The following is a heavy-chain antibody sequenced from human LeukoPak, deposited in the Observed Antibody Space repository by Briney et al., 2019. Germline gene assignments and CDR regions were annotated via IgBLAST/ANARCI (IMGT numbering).Heavy chain of an antibody. CDR2: IYTSESP. V-gene: IGHV4-4*07. CDR3: ARVGYYDYALDY. Sequence: SETLSLTCTVSGGSISSYYWSWIRQPAGKGLEWIGRIYTSESPTYNPSLKSRVTMSVDTSKNQFSLKLSSVTAADTAVYYCARVGYYDYALDYWGQGTLVTVSS. CDR1: GGSISSYY. J-gene: IGHJ4*02. D-gene: IGHD3-16*01.